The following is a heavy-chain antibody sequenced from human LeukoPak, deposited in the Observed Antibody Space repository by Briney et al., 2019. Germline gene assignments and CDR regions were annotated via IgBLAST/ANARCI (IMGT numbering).Heavy chain of an antibody. V-gene: IGHV3-30*02. CDR3: ARARPSMWIDY. J-gene: IGHJ4*02. D-gene: IGHD5-12*01. CDR2: IHHDGSNK. CDR1: GFTFSSYG. Sequence: GGSLRLSCAASGFTFSSYGMHWVRQAPGKGLDWVAFIHHDGSNKYYADSVRGRFTISRDNSKNTLYLQMNSLRAEDTAVYYCARARPSMWIDYWGQGTLVTVSS.